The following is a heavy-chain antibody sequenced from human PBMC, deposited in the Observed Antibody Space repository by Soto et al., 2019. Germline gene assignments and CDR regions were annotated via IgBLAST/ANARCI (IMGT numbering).Heavy chain of an antibody. CDR3: VRLGGSSEIDY. Sequence: PGGSLRLSCAASGFSLSSPRMHWVRQAPGEGLVWVSRIDTEGFGTSYADSVKGRFTVSRDNAKKMLYLQMSSLRAEDTAVYYCVRLGGSSEIDYWGQGTRVTASS. D-gene: IGHD6-25*01. CDR2: IDTEGFGT. J-gene: IGHJ4*02. CDR1: GFSLSSPR. V-gene: IGHV3-74*01.